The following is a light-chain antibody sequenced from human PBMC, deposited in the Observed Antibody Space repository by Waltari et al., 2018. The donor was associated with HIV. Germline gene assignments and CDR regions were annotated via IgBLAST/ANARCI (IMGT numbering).Light chain of an antibody. CDR1: SGHSNYA. J-gene: IGLJ3*02. CDR3: QTWGTGTWV. V-gene: IGLV4-69*01. CDR2: LNSDGSH. Sequence: QLMLTQSPSASASLGASVKLTCTLTSGHSNYAIAWHQQQPEKGPRYLMNLNSDGSHNKGDGIPDRFSGSSSGAERYLTISSLQSEDEADYYCQTWGTGTWVFGGGTKLTVL.